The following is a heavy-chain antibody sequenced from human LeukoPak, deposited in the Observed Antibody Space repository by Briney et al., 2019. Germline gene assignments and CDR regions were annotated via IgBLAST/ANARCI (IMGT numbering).Heavy chain of an antibody. CDR3: ARSYGDYSPLGH. D-gene: IGHD4-17*01. J-gene: IGHJ4*02. Sequence: SETLSLTCTVSGGSIGSYYWSWIRQPPGKGLEWIGYIYYSGSTNYNPSLKSRVTISVDTSKNQFSLKLSSVTASDTAVYYCARSYGDYSPLGHWGQGTLVTVSS. V-gene: IGHV4-59*01. CDR1: GGSIGSYY. CDR2: IYYSGST.